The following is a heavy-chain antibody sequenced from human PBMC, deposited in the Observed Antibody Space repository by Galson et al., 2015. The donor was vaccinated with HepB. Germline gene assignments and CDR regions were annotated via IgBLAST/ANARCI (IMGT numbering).Heavy chain of an antibody. CDR3: ARGDFWSGYTSYYFDY. CDR2: INPSGGST. J-gene: IGHJ4*02. Sequence: QSGAEVKKPGASVKVSCKASGYTFTSYYMHWVREAPGQGLEWMGIINPSGGSTNYAQKFQGRVTMTRDTSTTTVYMELNSLRSEDTAVYYCARGDFWSGYTSYYFDYWGQGTLVTVSS. D-gene: IGHD3-3*01. CDR1: GYTFTSYY. V-gene: IGHV1-46*01.